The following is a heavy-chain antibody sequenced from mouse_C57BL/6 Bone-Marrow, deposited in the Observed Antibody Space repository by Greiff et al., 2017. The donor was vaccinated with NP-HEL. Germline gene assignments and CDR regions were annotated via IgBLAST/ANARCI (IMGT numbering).Heavy chain of an antibody. Sequence: EVKLVESGGGLVKPGGSLKLSCAASGFTFSSYAMSWVRQTPEKRLECVATISDGGSYTYYPDNVKGRFTISRDNAKNNLYLQMSHLKSEDTAMYYCARVLSWGQGTLVTVSA. J-gene: IGHJ3*01. CDR1: GFTFSSYA. CDR2: ISDGGSYT. CDR3: ARVLS. V-gene: IGHV5-4*03.